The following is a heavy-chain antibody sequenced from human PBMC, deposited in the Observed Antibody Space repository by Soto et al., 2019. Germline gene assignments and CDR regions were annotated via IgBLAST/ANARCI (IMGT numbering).Heavy chain of an antibody. CDR1: GYSFTIYG. Sequence: GASVKVSCKASGYSFTIYGITWVRQAPGQGLEWMGWISTYDGNTNYAQNFQGRVSMARDTSTSTAYMELRSLRSDDTAVYYCARDRARSCIGGIWPFDYWGQGTLVTVSS. V-gene: IGHV1-18*01. CDR2: ISTYDGNT. D-gene: IGHD2-15*01. CDR3: ARDRARSCIGGIWPFDY. J-gene: IGHJ4*02.